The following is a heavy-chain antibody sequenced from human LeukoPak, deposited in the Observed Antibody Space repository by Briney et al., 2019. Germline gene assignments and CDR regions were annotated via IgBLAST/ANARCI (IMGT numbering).Heavy chain of an antibody. CDR2: IGGSGGGT. CDR1: GCTFSSYA. CDR3: EKDMAPYCITGVCGPRGSGAFDI. V-gene: IGHV3-23*01. D-gene: IGHD2-8*01. J-gene: IGHJ3*02. Sequence: GGSLRLSCAASGCTFSSYAMSWVRQAPGKGLEWVSTIGGSGGGTYYADSVKGRFTISRDNSKNTLYLQMISLRAEDTAVYYCEKDMAPYCITGVCGPRGSGAFDIWGQGTMVTVSS.